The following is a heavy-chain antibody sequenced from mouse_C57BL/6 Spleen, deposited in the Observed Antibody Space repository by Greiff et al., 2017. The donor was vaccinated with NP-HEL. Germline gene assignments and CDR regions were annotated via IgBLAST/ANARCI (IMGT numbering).Heavy chain of an antibody. V-gene: IGHV1-26*01. Sequence: VQLQQSGPELVKPGASVKISCKASGYTFTDYYMNWVKQSHGKSLEWIGDINPNNGGTSYNQKFKGKATLTVDKSSSTAYMELRSRTSEDSSVYYCARWRLFPYFYVWGTGTTVTVSS. CDR1: GYTFTDYY. CDR3: ARWRLFPYFYV. D-gene: IGHD3-2*02. J-gene: IGHJ1*03. CDR2: INPNNGGT.